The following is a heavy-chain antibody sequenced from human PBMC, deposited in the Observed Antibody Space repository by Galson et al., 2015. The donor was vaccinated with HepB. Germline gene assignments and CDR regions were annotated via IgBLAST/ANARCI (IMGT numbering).Heavy chain of an antibody. V-gene: IGHV4-34*01. CDR3: ASLYYYDSSGYYYSGRLSAFDI. D-gene: IGHD3-22*01. J-gene: IGHJ3*02. CDR1: GGSFSGYY. CDR2: MNHGGST. Sequence: SETLSLTCAVYGGSFSGYYWSWIRHPPGTGLEWMGDMNHGGSTNYNPSLKSRVTMPVGTSKILFYLNLSPVTAADTAVYFVASLYYYDSSGYYYSGRLSAFDIWGQGTMVTVSS.